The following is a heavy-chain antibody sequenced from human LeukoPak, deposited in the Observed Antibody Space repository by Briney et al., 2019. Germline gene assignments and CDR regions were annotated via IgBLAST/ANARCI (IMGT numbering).Heavy chain of an antibody. CDR1: GFSFTTYW. V-gene: IGHV5-51*01. Sequence: DSLKISCPGSGFSFTTYWIGWGRPIPGEGLEWIGIIYHGDSDTKYSPSFQGQVTISVDKSISTAYLQWSSLKASDTAMYYCVRQRGVNYYYMDVWGKGTTVTVSS. J-gene: IGHJ6*03. CDR2: IYHGDSDT. D-gene: IGHD3-3*01. CDR3: VRQRGVNYYYMDV.